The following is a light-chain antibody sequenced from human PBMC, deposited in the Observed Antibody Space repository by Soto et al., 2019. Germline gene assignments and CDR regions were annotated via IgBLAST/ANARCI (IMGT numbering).Light chain of an antibody. V-gene: IGKV1-5*03. Sequence: IPMTQSPATLSVSVGDRVALTGLARQTISRGLAWYQQKPGKAPKLLIYMASTLKSGVPSRFSGSGSGTEFTLTISSLQPDDFATYYCQHYNSYSEAFCQGAKVDI. CDR1: QTISRG. CDR3: QHYNSYSEA. CDR2: MAS. J-gene: IGKJ1*01.